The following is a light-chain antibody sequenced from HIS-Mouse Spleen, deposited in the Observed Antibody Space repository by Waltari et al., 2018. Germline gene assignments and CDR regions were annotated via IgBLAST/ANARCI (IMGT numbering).Light chain of an antibody. V-gene: IGLV1-44*01. Sequence: QSVLTQPPSASGTPGQRVTISCSGSSSNIGSNTVNWYQQLPGTAPKPLIYSNTQRPSGVPARFSGSKSGTSASLAISGLQSEDEADYYCAAWDDSLNGYVFGTGTKVTVL. CDR2: SNT. CDR3: AAWDDSLNGYV. CDR1: SSNIGSNT. J-gene: IGLJ1*01.